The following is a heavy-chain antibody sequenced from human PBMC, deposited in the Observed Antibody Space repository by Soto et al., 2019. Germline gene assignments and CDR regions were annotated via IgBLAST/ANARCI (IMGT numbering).Heavy chain of an antibody. Sequence: QVQLVQSGAEVKKPGSSVKVSCKASGGTFSSYTISWVRQAPGQGLEWMGRIIPILGIANYAQKFQGRVTITANKTPSTAYMEQSSPRSEETAVYYCAIVYSSGHLDDWGQGTLVTVSS. CDR1: GGTFSSYT. CDR2: IIPILGIA. J-gene: IGHJ4*02. CDR3: AIVYSSGHLDD. V-gene: IGHV1-69*02. D-gene: IGHD6-19*01.